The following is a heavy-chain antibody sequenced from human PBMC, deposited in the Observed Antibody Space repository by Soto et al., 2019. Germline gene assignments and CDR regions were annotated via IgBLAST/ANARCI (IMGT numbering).Heavy chain of an antibody. CDR1: GGAMNTYY. V-gene: IGHV4-4*07. CDR3: ARDCSGGACYPASFDY. CDR2: IYYTGST. Sequence: WETLSLTCNVSGGAMNTYYWTWIRKPAGKGLEWIGRIYYTGSTDYNPSLKSRVTMSVDTSKNQFSLKVSSVTAADTAVYYCARDCSGGACYPASFDYWGQGTLVTVSS. D-gene: IGHD2-15*01. J-gene: IGHJ4*02.